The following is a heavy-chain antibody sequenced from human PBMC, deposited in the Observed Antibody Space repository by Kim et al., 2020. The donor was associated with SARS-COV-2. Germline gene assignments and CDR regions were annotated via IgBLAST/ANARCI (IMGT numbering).Heavy chain of an antibody. CDR1: GYTFTSYD. V-gene: IGHV1-8*01. CDR2: MNPNSGNT. J-gene: IGHJ3*02. CDR3: ASSGSYFRAFDI. D-gene: IGHD1-26*01. Sequence: ASVKVSCKASGYTFTSYDINWVRQATGQGLEWMGWMNPNSGNTGYAQKFQGRVTMTRNTSISTAYMELSSLRSEDTAVYYCASSGSYFRAFDIWGQGTMVTVSS.